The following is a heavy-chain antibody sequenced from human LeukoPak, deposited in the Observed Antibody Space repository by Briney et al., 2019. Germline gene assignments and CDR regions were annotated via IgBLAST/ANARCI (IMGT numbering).Heavy chain of an antibody. J-gene: IGHJ4*02. CDR2: IYTSGST. CDR3: ARDVVDAASNYVDY. Sequence: PSETLSLTCTVSGGSISSYYWSWIRQPAGKGLEWIGRIYTSGSTNYNPSLKSRVTMSVDTSKNQFSLKLSSVTAADTAVYYCARDVVDAASNYVDYWGQGTLVTVSS. CDR1: GGSISSYY. V-gene: IGHV4-4*07. D-gene: IGHD2-15*01.